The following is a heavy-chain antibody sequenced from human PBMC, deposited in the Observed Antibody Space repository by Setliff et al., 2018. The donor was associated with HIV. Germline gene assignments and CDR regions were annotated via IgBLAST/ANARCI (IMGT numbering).Heavy chain of an antibody. CDR2: IYYSGST. CDR1: GGSISSSSYY. D-gene: IGHD3-3*01. CDR3: ARFLGWRRFDY. J-gene: IGHJ4*02. V-gene: IGHV4-39*01. Sequence: SETLSLTGTVSGGSISSSSYYWGWIRQPPGKGLEWIGNIYYSGSTNYSPSLKRRITISLDTSNNQFSLNLTSLTAADTAVYYCARFLGWRRFDYWGQGTLVTVSS.